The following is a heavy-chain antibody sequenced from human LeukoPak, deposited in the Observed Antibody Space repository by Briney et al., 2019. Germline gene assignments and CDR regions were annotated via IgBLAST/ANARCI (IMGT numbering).Heavy chain of an antibody. Sequence: SVKVSCKASGGTFSSYAISWVRQAPGQGLEWMGGIIPIFGTANYAQKFQGRVTITTDESTSTAYMELSSLRSEGTAVYYCARGPLIAVAGTYYYYYGMDVWGQGTTVTVSS. J-gene: IGHJ6*02. D-gene: IGHD6-19*01. CDR3: ARGPLIAVAGTYYYYYGMDV. CDR1: GGTFSSYA. V-gene: IGHV1-69*05. CDR2: IIPIFGTA.